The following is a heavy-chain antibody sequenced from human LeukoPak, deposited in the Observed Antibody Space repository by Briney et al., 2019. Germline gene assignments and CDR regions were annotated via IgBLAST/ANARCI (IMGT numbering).Heavy chain of an antibody. Sequence: SETLSLTCTVSGGSISSSSCYWGWIRQPPGKGLEWIGSIYYSGSTYYNPSLKSRVTISVDTSKNQFSLKLSSVTAADTAVYYCARPYSSWYYYFDYWGQGTLVTVSS. CDR2: IYYSGST. CDR3: ARPYSSWYYYFDY. V-gene: IGHV4-39*01. J-gene: IGHJ4*02. CDR1: GGSISSSSCY. D-gene: IGHD6-13*01.